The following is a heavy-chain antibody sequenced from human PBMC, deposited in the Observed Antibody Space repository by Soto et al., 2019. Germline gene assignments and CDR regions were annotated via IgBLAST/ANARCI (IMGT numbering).Heavy chain of an antibody. D-gene: IGHD2-2*01. CDR2: IGTSNTA. Sequence: GGSLRLSCAASGFTFTSYAMSWVRQAPGKGLEWVSTIGTSNTAYYADSLKGRFTISRDNSKNTLFLQMNSLRAEDTAVYYCAKRSQSRYFDYWGQGTLVTVSS. J-gene: IGHJ4*02. CDR3: AKRSQSRYFDY. CDR1: GFTFTSYA. V-gene: IGHV3-23*01.